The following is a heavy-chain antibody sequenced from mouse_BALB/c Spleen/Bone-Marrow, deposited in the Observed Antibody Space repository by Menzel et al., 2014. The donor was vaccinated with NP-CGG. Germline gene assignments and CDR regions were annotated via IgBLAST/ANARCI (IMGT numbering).Heavy chain of an antibody. Sequence: VQLQQSGAELARPGASVNSSCKASGYTFTSYWMQWVKQGPGQGLEWIGAIYPGDGDTRYTQKFKGKATLTADKSSSTAYMQLSSLASEDSAVYYCAAYYGSSYWAMGYWGQGTSVTVSS. D-gene: IGHD1-1*01. CDR3: AAYYGSSYWAMGY. J-gene: IGHJ4*01. V-gene: IGHV1-87*01. CDR1: GYTFTSYW. CDR2: IYPGDGDT.